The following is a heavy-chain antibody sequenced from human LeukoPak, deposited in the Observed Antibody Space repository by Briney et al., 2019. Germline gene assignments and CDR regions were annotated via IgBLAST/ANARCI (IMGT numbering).Heavy chain of an antibody. V-gene: IGHV4-4*07. Sequence: SETLSLTRTVSGGSITSYYWSWIRQPAGKGLEWIGRIYSSGSTNYNPSLKSRVTMSVDTTKNLFSLKLTSVTAADTAVYYCAGYSYGRFDYWGQGTLVTVSS. D-gene: IGHD5-18*01. CDR1: GGSITSYY. CDR2: IYSSGST. J-gene: IGHJ4*02. CDR3: AGYSYGRFDY.